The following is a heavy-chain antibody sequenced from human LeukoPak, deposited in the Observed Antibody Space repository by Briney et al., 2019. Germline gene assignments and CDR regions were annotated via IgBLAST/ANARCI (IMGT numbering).Heavy chain of an antibody. CDR1: GFTFSSYS. CDR3: ALEKPGLVVGAFDG. J-gene: IGHJ5*02. V-gene: IGHV3-21*01. D-gene: IGHD3-22*01. Sequence: GGSLRLSCAASGFTFSSYSMNWVRQAPGKGLELVSSISSSSSYIYYADSVKGRFTISRDNAKNSLYLQMNSLRAEDTAVYYCALEKPGLVVGAFDGWGQGTLVTVSS. CDR2: ISSSSSYI.